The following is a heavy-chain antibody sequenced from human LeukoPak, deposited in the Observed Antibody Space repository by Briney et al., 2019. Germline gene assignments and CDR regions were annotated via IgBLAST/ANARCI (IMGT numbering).Heavy chain of an antibody. J-gene: IGHJ4*02. D-gene: IGHD1-1*01. CDR2: IYRDDDK. CDR3: GHRQYNYGNWNGGYFDY. CDR1: GFSLSTSGVG. V-gene: IGHV2-5*02. Sequence: ESGPTLVNPTQTLTLTCTFSGFSLSTSGVGVGWIRQPPGKALEWLALIYRDDDKRHNPFLRSRLTITKDTSKNQVVLTMTNMDPVDTATYYCGHRQYNYGNWNGGYFDYWGQGILVAVSS.